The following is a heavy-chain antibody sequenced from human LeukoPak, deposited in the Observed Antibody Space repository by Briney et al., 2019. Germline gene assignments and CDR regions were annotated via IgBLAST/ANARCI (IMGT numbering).Heavy chain of an antibody. D-gene: IGHD3-10*01. CDR2: ISYDGSNK. V-gene: IGHV3-30-3*01. Sequence: GRSLRLSCAASGFTFSSYAMHWVRQAPGKGLEWVAVISYDGSNKYYADSVKGRFTISRDNSKNTLYLQMNSLRAEDTAVYYCAGGRFGELYDAFDIWGQGTMVTVSS. CDR1: GFTFSSYA. J-gene: IGHJ3*02. CDR3: AGGRFGELYDAFDI.